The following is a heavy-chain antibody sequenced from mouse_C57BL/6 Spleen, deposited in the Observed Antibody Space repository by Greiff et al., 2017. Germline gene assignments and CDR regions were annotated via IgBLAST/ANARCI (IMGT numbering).Heavy chain of an antibody. CDR2: SYPGSGST. V-gene: IGHV1-55*01. J-gene: IGHJ4*01. CDR3: AREEGQLRQRGAMDY. CDR1: GYTFTSYW. D-gene: IGHD3-2*02. Sequence: QVQLQQSGAELVKPGASVKMSCKVSGYTFTSYWITWVKQRPGQGLEWIGDSYPGSGSTNYNEKFKSKATLTVDTSSSTAYMQLSSLASEDSAAYYSAREEGQLRQRGAMDYWGQGTSVTVSS.